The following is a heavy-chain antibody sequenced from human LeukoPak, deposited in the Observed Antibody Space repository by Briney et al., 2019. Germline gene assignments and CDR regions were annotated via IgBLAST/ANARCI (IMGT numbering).Heavy chain of an antibody. Sequence: SETLSLTCTVSGGSISSYYWSWIRQPPGKGLEWIGYIYYSGSTSYNPSLKSRVTISVDTSKNQFSLKLSSVTAADTAVYYCARHAGDYYDSSGYFTFDYWGQGTLVTVSS. CDR3: ARHAGDYYDSSGYFTFDY. CDR1: GGSISSYY. CDR2: IYYSGST. D-gene: IGHD3-22*01. V-gene: IGHV4-59*08. J-gene: IGHJ4*02.